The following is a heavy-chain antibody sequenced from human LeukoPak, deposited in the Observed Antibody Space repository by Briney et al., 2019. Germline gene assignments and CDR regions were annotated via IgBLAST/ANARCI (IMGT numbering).Heavy chain of an antibody. CDR1: GFIFDDYA. CDR3: AKGITMIVAVGAFDI. V-gene: IGHV3-9*01. D-gene: IGHD3-22*01. CDR2: ISWNSGSI. Sequence: GGSLRLSCAASGFIFDDYAMHWVRQAPGKGLEWVSGISWNSGSIGYADSVKGRFTISRDNAKNSLYLQMNSLRAEDTALYYCAKGITMIVAVGAFDIWGQGTMVTVSS. J-gene: IGHJ3*02.